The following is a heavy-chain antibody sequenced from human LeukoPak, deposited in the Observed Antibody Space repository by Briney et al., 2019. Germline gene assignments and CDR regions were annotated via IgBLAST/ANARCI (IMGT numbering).Heavy chain of an antibody. D-gene: IGHD3-9*01. J-gene: IGHJ3*02. CDR2: INPNSGGT. CDR1: GYTFTGYY. V-gene: IGHV1-2*06. CDR3: ARSLYYDILTGYYNRPEPYDAFDI. Sequence: ASVKVSCKASGYTFTGYYMHWVRQAPGQGLEWIGRINPNSGGTNYAQKFQGRVTMTRDTSISTAYMELSRLRSDDTAVYYCARSLYYDILTGYYNRPEPYDAFDIWGQGTMVTVSS.